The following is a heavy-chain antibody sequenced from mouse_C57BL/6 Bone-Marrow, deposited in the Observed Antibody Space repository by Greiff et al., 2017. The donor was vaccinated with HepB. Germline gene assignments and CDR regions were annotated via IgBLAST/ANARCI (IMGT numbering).Heavy chain of an antibody. D-gene: IGHD4-1*01. CDR1: GYTFTSYW. CDR3: ARWDPPNWVPFAY. J-gene: IGHJ3*01. CDR2: IDPSDSYT. Sequence: QVQLQQPGAELVMPGASVKLSCKASGYTFTSYWMHWVKQRPGQGLEWIGEIDPSDSYTNYNQKFKGKSTLTVDKSSSTAYMQLSSLTSEDSAVYYCARWDPPNWVPFAYWGQGTLVTVSA. V-gene: IGHV1-69*01.